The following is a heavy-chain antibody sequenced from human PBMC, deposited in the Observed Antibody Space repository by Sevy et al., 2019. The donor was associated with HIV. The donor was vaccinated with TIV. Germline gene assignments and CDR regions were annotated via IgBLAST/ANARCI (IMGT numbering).Heavy chain of an antibody. D-gene: IGHD6-19*01. CDR1: GGSISSYY. CDR3: ARDPGIAVAGEYYFYY. J-gene: IGHJ4*02. Sequence: SETLSLTCTVSGGSISSYYWSWIRQPPGKGLEWIGYIYYSGSTNYNPSLKSRVTISVDTSKNQFSLKLTSVTAADTAVSYCARDPGIAVAGEYYFYYWGQRTLVTVSS. CDR2: IYYSGST. V-gene: IGHV4-59*13.